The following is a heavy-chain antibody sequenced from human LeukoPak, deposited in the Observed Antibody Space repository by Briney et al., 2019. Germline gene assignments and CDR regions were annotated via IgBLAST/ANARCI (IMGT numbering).Heavy chain of an antibody. CDR1: GGTFSSYA. V-gene: IGHV1-69*01. CDR3: ARDRRLRYCSGGSCYGGYFDY. CDR2: IIPMFGTA. Sequence: SVKLSCKASGGTFSSYAISWVRQAPGQGLEWRGGIIPMFGTAKYAQKFQGRVTITADESTSTAYMELSSLRSEDTSAVYYCARDRRLRYCSGGSCYGGYFDYWGQGTLVTVSS. J-gene: IGHJ4*02. D-gene: IGHD2-15*01.